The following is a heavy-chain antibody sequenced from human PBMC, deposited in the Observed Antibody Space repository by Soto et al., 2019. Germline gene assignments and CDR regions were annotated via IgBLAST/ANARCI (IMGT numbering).Heavy chain of an antibody. Sequence: EVQLVESGGGLVQPGGSLRLSCAASGFTVSSNYMSWVRQAPGKGLEWVSVIYSGGSTYYADSVKGRLTISRDNSKNTLYLHITRLSAEYTAVYYCATNYYGSGQPNCFAPWGQGTLVTVSS. J-gene: IGHJ5*02. V-gene: IGHV3-66*01. CDR1: GFTVSSNY. D-gene: IGHD3-10*01. CDR3: ATNYYGSGQPNCFAP. CDR2: IYSGGST.